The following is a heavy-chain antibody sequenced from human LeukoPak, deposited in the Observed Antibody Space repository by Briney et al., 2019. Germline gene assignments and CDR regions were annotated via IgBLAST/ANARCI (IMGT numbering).Heavy chain of an antibody. V-gene: IGHV4-34*01. CDR1: GGSFSGYY. CDR3: ARGLGYCSGGSCRIDKGRFDY. J-gene: IGHJ4*02. Sequence: SETLSLTCAVYGGSFSGYYWSWIRQPPGKGLEWIGEINHSGSTNYNPSLKSRVTISVDTSKNQFSLKLSSVTAADTAVYYCARGLGYCSGGSCRIDKGRFDYWGQGTLVTVSS. D-gene: IGHD2-15*01. CDR2: INHSGST.